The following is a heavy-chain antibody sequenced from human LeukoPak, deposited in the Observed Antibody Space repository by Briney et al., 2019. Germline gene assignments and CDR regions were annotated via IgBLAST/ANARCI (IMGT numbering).Heavy chain of an antibody. V-gene: IGHV4-34*01. CDR2: INHSGST. CDR1: GGSFSGYY. J-gene: IGHJ5*02. CDR3: ARVGYSYGYRTGWFDP. D-gene: IGHD5-18*01. Sequence: SETLSLTCAVYGGSFSGYYWSWIRQPPGKGLEWIGEINHSGSTNYNPSLKSRVTISVDTSKNQFSLKLSSVTAADTAVYYCARVGYSYGYRTGWFDPRGQGTLVTVSS.